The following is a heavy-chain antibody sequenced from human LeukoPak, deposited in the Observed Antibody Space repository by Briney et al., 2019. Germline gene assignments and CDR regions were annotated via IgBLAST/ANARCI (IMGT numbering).Heavy chain of an antibody. V-gene: IGHV1-2*02. CDR3: ARDGGYDILTGYSSIDY. CDR1: GYTFTGYY. Sequence: ASVKVSCKASGYTFTGYYMHWVRQAPGQGLEWMGWINPNSGGTNYAQKLQGRVTMTTDTSTSTAYMELRSLRSDDTAVYYCARDGGYDILTGYSSIDYWGQGTLVTVSS. CDR2: INPNSGGT. D-gene: IGHD3-9*01. J-gene: IGHJ4*02.